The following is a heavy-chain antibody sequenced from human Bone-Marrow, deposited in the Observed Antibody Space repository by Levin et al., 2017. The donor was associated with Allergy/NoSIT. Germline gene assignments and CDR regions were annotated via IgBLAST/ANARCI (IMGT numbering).Heavy chain of an antibody. CDR1: GGSFSGYY. J-gene: IGHJ4*02. D-gene: IGHD3-9*01. Sequence: GSLRLSCAVYGGSFSGYYWSWIRQPPGKGLEWIGEINHSGSTNYNPSLKSRVTISVDTSKNQFSLKLSSVTAADTAVYYCASLRYFDWLWVFDYWGQGTLVTVSS. CDR2: INHSGST. CDR3: ASLRYFDWLWVFDY. V-gene: IGHV4-34*01.